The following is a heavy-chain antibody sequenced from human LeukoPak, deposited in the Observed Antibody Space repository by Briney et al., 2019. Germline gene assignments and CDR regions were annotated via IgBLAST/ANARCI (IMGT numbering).Heavy chain of an antibody. CDR3: ARLRYSYGYWFDP. J-gene: IGHJ5*02. CDR1: GGSISSYY. D-gene: IGHD5-18*01. V-gene: IGHV4-59*08. Sequence: PSETLSLTCTVSGGSISSYYWSWIRQPPGKGLEWIGYIYYSGGTNYNPSLKSRVAISVDTSKNQFSLKLSSVTAADTAVYYCARLRYSYGYWFDPWGQGTLVTVSS. CDR2: IYYSGGT.